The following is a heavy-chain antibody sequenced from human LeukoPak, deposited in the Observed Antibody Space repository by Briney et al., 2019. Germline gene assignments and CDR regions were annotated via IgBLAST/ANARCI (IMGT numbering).Heavy chain of an antibody. V-gene: IGHV1-18*01. CDR1: GTTLSNYG. CDR3: AIDCCGGTCYLDY. J-gene: IGHJ4*02. Sequence: ASVKVSCKASGTTLSNYGITWVRQAPGQGLEWMGWISAYNGNTNYAQKFQGRATMTTDTSTSTAYMELRSLRSDDTALYYCAIDCCGGTCYLDYWGQGTLVTVSS. D-gene: IGHD2-15*01. CDR2: ISAYNGNT.